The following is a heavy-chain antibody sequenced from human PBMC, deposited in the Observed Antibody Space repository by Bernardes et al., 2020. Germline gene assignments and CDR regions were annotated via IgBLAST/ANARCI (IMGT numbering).Heavy chain of an antibody. CDR3: ARGGDYIWGSYRFVHWFDP. CDR2: IYYSGST. J-gene: IGHJ5*02. Sequence: SETLSLTCTVSGGSVSSGSYYWSWIRQPPGKGLEWIGYIYYSGSTNYNPSLKSRVTISVDTSKNQFSLKLSSVTAADTAVYYCARGGDYIWGSYRFVHWFDPWGQGTLVTVSS. CDR1: GGSVSSGSYY. V-gene: IGHV4-61*01. D-gene: IGHD3-16*02.